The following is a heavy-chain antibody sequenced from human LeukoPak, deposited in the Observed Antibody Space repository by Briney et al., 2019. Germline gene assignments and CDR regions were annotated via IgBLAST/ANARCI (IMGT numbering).Heavy chain of an antibody. CDR1: GGTFSSYA. D-gene: IGHD4-17*01. J-gene: IGHJ3*02. V-gene: IGHV1-69*05. CDR2: IIPIFGTA. CDR3: AREGYGDSSKHAFDI. Sequence: GASVKVSCKASGGTFSSYAISWVRQAPGQGVEWMGGIIPIFGTANYAQKFQGRVTITTDESTSTAYMELSSLRSEDTAVYYCAREGYGDSSKHAFDIWGQGTMVTVSS.